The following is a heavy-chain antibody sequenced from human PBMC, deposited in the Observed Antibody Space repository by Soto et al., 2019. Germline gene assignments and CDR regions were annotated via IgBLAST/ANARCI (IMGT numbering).Heavy chain of an antibody. J-gene: IGHJ4*02. CDR3: SRDIGEQQRVRGPRDKGFDY. V-gene: IGHV3-30-3*01. D-gene: IGHD6-13*01. CDR2: ISYDGSNK. Sequence: QVQLVESGGGVVQPGRSLRLSCAASGFTFSSYAMHWVRQAPGKGLEWVAVISYDGSNKYYADSVKGRFTISRDNSKNTLYLQMNSLRAEDAAVYYCSRDIGEQQRVRGPRDKGFDYWGQGTLVTVSS. CDR1: GFTFSSYA.